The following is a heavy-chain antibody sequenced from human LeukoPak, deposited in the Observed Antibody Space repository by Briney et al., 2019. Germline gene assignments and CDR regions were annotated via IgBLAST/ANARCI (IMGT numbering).Heavy chain of an antibody. Sequence: GGSLRLSCVASGFTFSSYGMHWVRQAPGKGLEWVAFIRYDGSNKYYTDSVKGRFTISRDNSKNTLYLQMNSLRAEDTAVYYCAKDMTREPTPPLDLWGRGTLVTVSS. CDR1: GFTFSSYG. J-gene: IGHJ2*01. CDR3: AKDMTREPTPPLDL. CDR2: IRYDGSNK. D-gene: IGHD1-26*01. V-gene: IGHV3-30*02.